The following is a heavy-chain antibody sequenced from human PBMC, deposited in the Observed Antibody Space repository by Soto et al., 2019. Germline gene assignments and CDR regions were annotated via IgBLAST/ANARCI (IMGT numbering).Heavy chain of an antibody. CDR3: ARDPSSSWYGYYYGMDV. Sequence: QVQLVQSGAEVKKPGASVKVSCKASGYTLTSYGISWVRQAPGQGLEWMGWISAYNGNTNYAQKLQGRVTMTTDTSTSTAYMELRSLRSDDTAVYYCARDPSSSWYGYYYGMDVWGQGTTVTVSS. CDR1: GYTLTSYG. J-gene: IGHJ6*02. D-gene: IGHD6-13*01. CDR2: ISAYNGNT. V-gene: IGHV1-18*01.